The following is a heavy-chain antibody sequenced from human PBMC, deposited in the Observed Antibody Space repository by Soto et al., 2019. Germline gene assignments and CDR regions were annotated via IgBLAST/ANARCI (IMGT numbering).Heavy chain of an antibody. CDR1: GFSFSSSA. CDR2: ISGSGGAT. Sequence: GGALRLSCEASGFSFSSSAMNWVRQSPGKGLEWISVISGSGGATYFADSVKGRFTISRDNSKNTLYLQMNSLRAEDTAVYYCAKATLRVVHPLVFDHWGQGSLVTVSS. CDR3: AKATLRVVHPLVFDH. V-gene: IGHV3-23*01. D-gene: IGHD3-3*01. J-gene: IGHJ4*02.